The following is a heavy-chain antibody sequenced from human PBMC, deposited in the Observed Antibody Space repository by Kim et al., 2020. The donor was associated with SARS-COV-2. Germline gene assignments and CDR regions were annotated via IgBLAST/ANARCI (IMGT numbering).Heavy chain of an antibody. J-gene: IGHJ4*02. CDR3: ARDWVQTYYDILTGYPSFDY. CDR1: GYTFTSYA. D-gene: IGHD3-9*01. V-gene: IGHV1-3*01. Sequence: ASVKVSCKASGYTFTSYAMHWVRQAPGQRLEWMGWINAGNGNTKYSQKFQGRVTITRDTSASTAYMELSSLRSEDTAVYYCARDWVQTYYDILTGYPSFDYWGQGTLVTXSS. CDR2: INAGNGNT.